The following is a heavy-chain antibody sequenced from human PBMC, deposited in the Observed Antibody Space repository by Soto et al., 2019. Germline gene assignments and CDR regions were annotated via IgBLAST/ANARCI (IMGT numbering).Heavy chain of an antibody. J-gene: IGHJ6*02. CDR3: ASEFGDTIIRSRYGMDF. D-gene: IGHD3-10*01. CDR2: INTANGNT. CDR1: GYTFTSYS. Sequence: AASVKVSCKTSGYTFTSYSIHWVRQAPGQRPEWMGWINTANGNTKYSQKFQGRVTITRDRSATTASMELNSLRSEDTAVYYCASEFGDTIIRSRYGMDFWGQGTTVTVSS. V-gene: IGHV1-3*04.